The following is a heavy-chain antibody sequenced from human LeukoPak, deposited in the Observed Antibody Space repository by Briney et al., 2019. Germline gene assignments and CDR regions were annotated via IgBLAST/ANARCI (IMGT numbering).Heavy chain of an antibody. Sequence: PGRSLRLSCAASGFTFSSYGMHWVRQAPGKGLVWVSRINSEGSSTSYADSVKGRFTISRDNAKNTLYLQMNSLRAEDTAVYYCARDYDRYYMDVWGKGTTVTVSS. D-gene: IGHD3-3*01. CDR2: INSEGSST. CDR1: GFTFSSYG. J-gene: IGHJ6*03. V-gene: IGHV3-74*01. CDR3: ARDYDRYYMDV.